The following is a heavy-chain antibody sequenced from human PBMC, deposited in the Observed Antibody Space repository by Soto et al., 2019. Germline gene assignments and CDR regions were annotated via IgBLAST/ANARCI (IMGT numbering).Heavy chain of an antibody. CDR1: GGSLSSYY. V-gene: IGHV4-4*07. D-gene: IGHD2-2*01. CDR2: ISTSGST. CDR3: ARGSCRSSSCYGFYR. Sequence: QVQLQESGPGLVKPSETLSLTCTVSGGSLSSYYWSWIRQPAGKGLEWIGRISTSGSTNYNPSLKSGVTVSVDTCKSQFSRRLSSVTASDTAVYYCARGSCRSSSCYGFYRWGQGTLVTVSS. J-gene: IGHJ5*02.